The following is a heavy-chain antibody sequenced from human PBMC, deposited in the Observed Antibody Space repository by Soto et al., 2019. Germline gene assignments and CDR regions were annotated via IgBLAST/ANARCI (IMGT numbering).Heavy chain of an antibody. V-gene: IGHV3-23*01. CDR2: SSGSGGSI. CDR1: GFTFSNYA. J-gene: IGHJ4*02. Sequence: EVQLLESGGGLVQPGGSLRLSCAASGFTFSNYAVTWVSQAPGTGLEWVSTSSGSGGSIYYADSVKGTFTISRDNSKNTLYMQMNSMRAEDTAVYYCAKDQGSSWYEIDYWGEGTLVAVSS. D-gene: IGHD6-13*01. CDR3: AKDQGSSWYEIDY.